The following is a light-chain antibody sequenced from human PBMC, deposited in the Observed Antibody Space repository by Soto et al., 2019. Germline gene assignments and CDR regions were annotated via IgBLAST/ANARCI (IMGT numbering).Light chain of an antibody. Sequence: EIVFTQSPGTLSLSPGERATLSCRASQSVRSKVAWYQQKPGQAPSLVIYDTYIRATGIPARFSGSGFGTEFTLTISSLQPEDFAVYYCEQDNKGVSITFGQGTRLE. V-gene: IGKV3-15*01. CDR2: DTY. CDR3: EQDNKGVSIT. J-gene: IGKJ5*01. CDR1: QSVRSK.